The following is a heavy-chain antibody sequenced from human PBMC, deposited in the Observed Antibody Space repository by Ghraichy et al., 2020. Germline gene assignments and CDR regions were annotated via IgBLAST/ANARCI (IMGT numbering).Heavy chain of an antibody. CDR2: IFYTGST. D-gene: IGHD1-1*01. J-gene: IGHJ4*02. Sequence: SETLSLTCTVSSGSISSSSYFWAWIRQPPGRGLEWIGSIFYTGSTYYNPSLKSRVTISVDTSKNQFSLKLSSVTAADTAVYYCARHLHLLQLVDPLYYFHYWGQGTLGTDSS. V-gene: IGHV4-39*01. CDR1: SGSISSSSYF. CDR3: ARHLHLLQLVDPLYYFHY.